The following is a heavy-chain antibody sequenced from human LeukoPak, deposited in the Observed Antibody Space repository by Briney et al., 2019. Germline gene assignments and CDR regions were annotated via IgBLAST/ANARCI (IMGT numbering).Heavy chain of an antibody. J-gene: IGHJ5*02. Sequence: GGSLRLSCAASGFTFSSYAMSWVRQAPGEGLEWVSGISGSGGSTDNADSVKGRFTISRDNSYNTLYLQMNSLRAEDTAVYYCAKDSDELIAAAYNWFDAWGQGTLVTVSS. CDR1: GFTFSSYA. D-gene: IGHD6-13*01. CDR3: AKDSDELIAAAYNWFDA. V-gene: IGHV3-23*01. CDR2: ISGSGGST.